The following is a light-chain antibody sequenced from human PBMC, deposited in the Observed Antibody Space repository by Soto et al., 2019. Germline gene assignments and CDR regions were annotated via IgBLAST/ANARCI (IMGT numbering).Light chain of an antibody. CDR2: EVS. CDR1: RSDVGGYNY. Sequence: QSALTQPASVSGSPGQSITISCTGTRSDVGGYNYVSWYQQHPGKAPKLMIYEVSNRPSGVSNRFSGSKSGNTASLTISGFQAEDEADYYCSSYTSSSTLNWVFGGGTKLTVL. V-gene: IGLV2-14*01. J-gene: IGLJ3*02. CDR3: SSYTSSSTLNWV.